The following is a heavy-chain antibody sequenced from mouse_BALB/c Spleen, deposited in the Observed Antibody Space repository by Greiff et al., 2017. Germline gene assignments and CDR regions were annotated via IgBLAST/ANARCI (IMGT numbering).Heavy chain of an antibody. V-gene: IGHV14-3*02. Sequence: VQLKQSGAELVKPGASVKLSCTASGFNIKDTYMHWVKQRPEQGLEWIGRIDPANGNTKYDPKFQGKATITADTSSNTAYLQLSSLTSEDTAVYYCARSTMITTKYYFDYWGQGTTRTVSS. D-gene: IGHD2-4*01. J-gene: IGHJ2*01. CDR2: IDPANGNT. CDR3: ARSTMITTKYYFDY. CDR1: GFNIKDTY.